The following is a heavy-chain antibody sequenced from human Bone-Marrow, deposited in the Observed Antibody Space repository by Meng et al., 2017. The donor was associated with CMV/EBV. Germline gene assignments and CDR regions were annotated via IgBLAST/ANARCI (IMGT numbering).Heavy chain of an antibody. Sequence: ASVKVSCKASGYTFTSYYMHWVRQAPGQGLEWMGIINPSGGSTSYAQKFQGRVTMTRDTSTSTVYMELSSLRSEDTAVYYCARGGRAARRGNWFDPWGQGTLVTVSS. CDR2: INPSGGST. J-gene: IGHJ5*02. CDR3: ARGGRAARRGNWFDP. CDR1: GYTFTSYY. D-gene: IGHD6-6*01. V-gene: IGHV1-46*01.